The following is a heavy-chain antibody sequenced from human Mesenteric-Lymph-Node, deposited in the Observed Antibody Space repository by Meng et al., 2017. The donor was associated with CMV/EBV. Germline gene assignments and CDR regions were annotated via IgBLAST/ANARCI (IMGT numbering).Heavy chain of an antibody. D-gene: IGHD3-3*01. V-gene: IGHV3-48*03. CDR2: ISSSGSTI. J-gene: IGHJ6*02. Sequence: GESLKISCAASGFTFSSYEMNWVRQAPGKGLEWVSYISSSGSTIYYADSVKGRFTISRDNAKNSLYLQMNSLRAEDTALYYCAREVVGTYYDFWKSYYYYGMDVWGQGTTVTVSS. CDR1: GFTFSSYE. CDR3: AREVVGTYYDFWKSYYYYGMDV.